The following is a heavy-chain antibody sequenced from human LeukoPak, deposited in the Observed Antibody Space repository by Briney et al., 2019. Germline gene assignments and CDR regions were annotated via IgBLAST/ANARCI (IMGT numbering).Heavy chain of an antibody. J-gene: IGHJ6*04. Sequence: GGSLRLSCAASGFTFSSYFMSWVRQAPGKGLEWVSYISSSGSTIYYADSVKGRFTISRDNAKNSLYLQMNSLRAEDTAVYYCAELGIAMIGGVWGKGTTVTIPS. CDR3: AELGIAMIGGV. V-gene: IGHV3-48*03. CDR2: ISSSGSTI. D-gene: IGHD3-10*02. CDR1: GFTFSSYF.